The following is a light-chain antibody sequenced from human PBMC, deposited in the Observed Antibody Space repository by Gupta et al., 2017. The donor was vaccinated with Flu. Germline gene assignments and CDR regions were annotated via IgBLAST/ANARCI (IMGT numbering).Light chain of an antibody. CDR3: QQANSFPPLT. J-gene: IGKJ4*01. V-gene: IGKV1D-12*01. CDR2: ATS. CDR1: QPIRSW. Sequence: IQMTQSASSVSASVGDRVTITCRASQPIRSWLAWYQQKPGKAPNLLIFATSSLPSGVTSRFSGSGYGKDFTLTISSRQPEDFASYYFQQANSFPPLTFGGGTKVEIK.